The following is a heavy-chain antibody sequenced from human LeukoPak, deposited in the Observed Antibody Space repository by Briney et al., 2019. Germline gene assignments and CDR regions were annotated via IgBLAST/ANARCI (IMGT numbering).Heavy chain of an antibody. CDR1: GGSISSYY. D-gene: IGHD6-13*01. V-gene: IGHV4-59*12. CDR3: ARGPRYSSSWYPHMDV. Sequence: SETLSLTCSVSGGSISSYYWSWIRQPPGKGLEWIGYIYYSGRTNYNPSLKSRVTISVDTSKNQFSLKLSSVTAADTAVYYCARGPRYSSSWYPHMDVWGKGTTVTVSS. J-gene: IGHJ6*03. CDR2: IYYSGRT.